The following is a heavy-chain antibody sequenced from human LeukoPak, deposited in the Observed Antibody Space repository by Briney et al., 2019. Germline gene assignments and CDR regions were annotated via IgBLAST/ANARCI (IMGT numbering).Heavy chain of an antibody. D-gene: IGHD2/OR15-2a*01. CDR3: ARDSSTSRGY. CDR1: GGTFSSYA. J-gene: IGHJ4*02. V-gene: IGHV1-69*05. CDR2: IIPIFGTA. Sequence: GASVKVSCKASGGTFSSYAVSWVRQAPGQGLEWMGGIIPIFGTANYAQKFQGRVTMTRDTSISTAYMELSRLRSDDTAVYYCARDSSTSRGYWGQGTLVTVSS.